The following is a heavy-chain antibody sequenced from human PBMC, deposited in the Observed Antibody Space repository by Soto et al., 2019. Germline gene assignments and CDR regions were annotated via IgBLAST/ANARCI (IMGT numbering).Heavy chain of an antibody. V-gene: IGHV1-69*06. J-gene: IGHJ6*02. Sequence: QVHLVQSGAEVKNPGSSVKVSCKASGGTFGTYAISWVRQAPGQGLEWMGGIIPLFGAAHYAQKFQGRVTITADKSTSTAYVELSSLRSEDTAVYYCATTSSASIAVAGPGYFYGMDVWGQGTTVTVSS. CDR3: ATTSSASIAVAGPGYFYGMDV. CDR2: IIPLFGAA. D-gene: IGHD6-19*01. CDR1: GGTFGTYA.